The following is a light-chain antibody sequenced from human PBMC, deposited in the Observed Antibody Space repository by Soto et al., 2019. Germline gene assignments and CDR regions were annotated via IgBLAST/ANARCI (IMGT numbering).Light chain of an antibody. CDR1: QSVSSY. J-gene: IGKJ5*01. V-gene: IGKV3-15*01. CDR2: GAS. Sequence: EIVLTQSPATLSLSPGERATLSCRASQSVSSYLAWYQQKPGQAPRLLLYGASTRATGIPVRFSGSGFGTEFTLTISSLQSEDFAVYYCQQYKNWPAITFGQGTRLEIK. CDR3: QQYKNWPAIT.